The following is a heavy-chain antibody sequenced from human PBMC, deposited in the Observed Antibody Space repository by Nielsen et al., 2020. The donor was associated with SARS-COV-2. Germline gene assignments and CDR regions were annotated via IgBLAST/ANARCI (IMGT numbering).Heavy chain of an antibody. CDR2: ISYDGSNK. D-gene: IGHD1-26*01. CDR1: GFTFSSYA. V-gene: IGHV3-30*18. CDR3: AKSHGISGSYLPDY. Sequence: GESLKISCAASGFTFSSYAMHWVRQAPGKGLEWVAVISYDGSNKYYADSVKGRFTISRDNAKNSLYLQMNSLRAEDTALYYCAKSHGISGSYLPDYWGQGTLVTVSS. J-gene: IGHJ4*02.